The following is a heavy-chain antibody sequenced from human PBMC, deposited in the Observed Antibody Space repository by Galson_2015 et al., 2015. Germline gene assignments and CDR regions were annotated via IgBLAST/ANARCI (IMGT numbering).Heavy chain of an antibody. Sequence: SVKVSCKASGYTFSRYAMNWVRQAPGQGLEWMGWINPDFGEPNYAQDFQGRVVFTLDASISTAYLEISSLKPEDTAVYYCARPNGPYYDCGLDVWGQGTTVTVSS. V-gene: IGHV7-4-1*02. D-gene: IGHD3-3*01. J-gene: IGHJ6*02. CDR2: INPDFGEP. CDR3: ARPNGPYYDCGLDV. CDR1: GYTFSRYA.